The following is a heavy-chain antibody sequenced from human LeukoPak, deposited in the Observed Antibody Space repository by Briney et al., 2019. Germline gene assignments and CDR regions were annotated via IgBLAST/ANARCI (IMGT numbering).Heavy chain of an antibody. V-gene: IGHV3-33*01. CDR2: IWSDGSQK. CDR3: ATSFGDYDTHS. D-gene: IGHD3-22*01. Sequence: PGGSLRLSCAASGFTFNTYGMHWVRQAPGKGLEGGAVIWSDGSQKYYADSVKGRFTISRDNSKNTLYLQMNSLRVEDTAVYYCATSFGDYDTHSWGQGTLVTVSS. CDR1: GFTFNTYG. J-gene: IGHJ4*02.